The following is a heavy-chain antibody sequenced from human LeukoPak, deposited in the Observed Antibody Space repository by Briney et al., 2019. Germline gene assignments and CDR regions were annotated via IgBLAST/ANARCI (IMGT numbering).Heavy chain of an antibody. J-gene: IGHJ5*02. CDR3: AREFWFANAPGSWLDP. D-gene: IGHD3-10*01. V-gene: IGHV4-30-2*01. CDR1: GDSISSGAYS. CDR2: IFHTGST. Sequence: SDTLSLTCVVSGDSISSGAYSGSWIRQPPGKGLEWIGYIFHTGSTFYNPSLKSRVTISVDNSKNQFSLRLSSVTAADTAVYYCAREFWFANAPGSWLDPWGQGTLVTVSS.